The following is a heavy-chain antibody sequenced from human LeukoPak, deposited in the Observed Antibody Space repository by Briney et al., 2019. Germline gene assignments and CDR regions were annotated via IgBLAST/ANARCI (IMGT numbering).Heavy chain of an antibody. CDR1: GYTFTSYY. V-gene: IGHV1-46*03. J-gene: IGHJ4*02. CDR2: INPRGGST. CDR3: ARGRAVGVRAGFDY. D-gene: IGHD1-26*01. Sequence: ASVKVSCKASGYTFTSYYMHWVRQAPGQGREWMGIINPRGGSTTYAQKFLGRVTMTRDTSTSTVYMELSSLRSEETAVYYCARGRAVGVRAGFDYWGQGTLVTVSS.